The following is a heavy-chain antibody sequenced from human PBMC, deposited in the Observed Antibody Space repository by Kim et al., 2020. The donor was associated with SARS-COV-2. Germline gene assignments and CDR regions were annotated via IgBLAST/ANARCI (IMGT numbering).Heavy chain of an antibody. J-gene: IGHJ4*02. V-gene: IGHV4-39*01. CDR1: GGSISSSSYY. D-gene: IGHD2-15*01. CDR2: IYYSGST. Sequence: SETLSLTCTVSGGSISSSSYYWGWIRQPPGKGLEWIGSIYYSGSTYYNPSLKSLVTISVDTSKNQFSLKMSSVTAADTAVYYCAIKDIVVVVAATLSAGEVDYWGQGTLVTVSS. CDR3: AIKDIVVVVAATLSAGEVDY.